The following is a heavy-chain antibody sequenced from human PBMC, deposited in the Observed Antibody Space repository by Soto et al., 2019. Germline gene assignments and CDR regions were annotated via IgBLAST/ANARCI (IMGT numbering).Heavy chain of an antibody. CDR3: ARLSGTSWTDY. V-gene: IGHV3-23*01. D-gene: IGHD6-6*01. CDR1: RFIFSDYA. J-gene: IGHJ4*02. Sequence: LRLSCAASRFIFSDYAMTWVRQAPGKGLEWVSSITSSDGSTTNYADSVKGRFTISRDNSRDMLYLQMSSLRAEDTAVYYCARLSGTSWTDYWGQGTLVTVSS. CDR2: ITSSDGST.